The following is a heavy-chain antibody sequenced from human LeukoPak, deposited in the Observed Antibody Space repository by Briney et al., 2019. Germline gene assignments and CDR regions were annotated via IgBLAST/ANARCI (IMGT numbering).Heavy chain of an antibody. V-gene: IGHV3-48*03. D-gene: IGHD6-19*01. CDR1: GFTFSSYE. J-gene: IGHJ4*02. Sequence: GGSLSLSCAASGFTFSSYEMNWVRQAPGKGLEWASKISSSGSAIYYADSVKGRFTISRDSAKSTLYLRMNSLRAEDTAVYYCARGGSLGYWGQGTLVTVSS. CDR2: ISSSGSAI. CDR3: ARGGSLGY.